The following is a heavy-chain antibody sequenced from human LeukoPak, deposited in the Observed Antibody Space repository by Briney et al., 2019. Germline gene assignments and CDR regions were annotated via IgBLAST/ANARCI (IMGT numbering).Heavy chain of an antibody. CDR2: ISGSGAGT. D-gene: IGHD2-15*01. CDR3: ASALPLLPFDY. Sequence: GGSLRLSCAASGFTFSNYAMSWVRQAPGKGLEWVSSISGSGAGTYYADSVKGRLTISRDNSKNTLYLQMNSLRAEDTAVYYCASALPLLPFDYWGQGTLVTVSS. CDR1: GFTFSNYA. V-gene: IGHV3-23*01. J-gene: IGHJ4*02.